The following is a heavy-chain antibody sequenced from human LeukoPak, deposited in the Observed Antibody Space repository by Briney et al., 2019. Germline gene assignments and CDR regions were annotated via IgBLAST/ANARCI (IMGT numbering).Heavy chain of an antibody. CDR2: ISSSRSYI. V-gene: IGHV3-21*01. CDR3: ARARSGYSYGTPYYYYYYMDV. CDR1: GFTFSSYS. D-gene: IGHD5-18*01. J-gene: IGHJ6*03. Sequence: GGSLRLSCAASGFTFSSYSMNWVRQALGKGLEWVSFISSSRSYIYYADSVKGRFTISRDNAKNSLYLQMNSLRAEDTAVYYCARARSGYSYGTPYYYYYYMDVWGKGTTVTISS.